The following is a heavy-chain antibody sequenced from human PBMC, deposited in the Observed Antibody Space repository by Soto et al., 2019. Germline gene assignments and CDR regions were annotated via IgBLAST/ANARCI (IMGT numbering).Heavy chain of an antibody. CDR2: IYYSGST. Sequence: SETLSLTCTVSGGSISSGDYYWGWIRQPPGKGLEWIGSIYYSGSTYYNPSLKSRVTISVDTSKNQFSLKLSSVTAADTAVYYCARHDYGGFGLWGQGTLVTVSS. CDR3: ARHDYGGFGL. CDR1: GGSISSGDYY. J-gene: IGHJ4*02. D-gene: IGHD4-17*01. V-gene: IGHV4-39*01.